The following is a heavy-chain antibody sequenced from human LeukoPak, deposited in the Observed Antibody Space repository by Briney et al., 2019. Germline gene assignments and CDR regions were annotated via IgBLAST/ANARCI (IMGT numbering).Heavy chain of an antibody. CDR1: GGTFSSYA. CDR3: ARDTEPGTLWFGEFILYNWFDP. Sequence: EASVKVSCKASGGTFSSYAISWVRQAPGQGLEWMGGTIPIFGTANYAQKFQGRVTITADKSTSTAYMELSSLRSEDTAVYYCARDTEPGTLWFGEFILYNWFDPWGQGTLVTVSS. J-gene: IGHJ5*02. CDR2: TIPIFGTA. V-gene: IGHV1-69*06. D-gene: IGHD3-10*01.